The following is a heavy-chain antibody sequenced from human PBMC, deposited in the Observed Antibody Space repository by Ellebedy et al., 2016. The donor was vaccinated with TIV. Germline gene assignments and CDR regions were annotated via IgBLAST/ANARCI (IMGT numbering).Heavy chain of an antibody. CDR2: FYYSGST. V-gene: IGHV4-59*01. J-gene: IGHJ4*02. Sequence: PGGSLRFSCSVSGDSITKYYWSWIRQPPGKGLEWIGNFYYSGSTNYNPSLKSRVTISVDTSKNQFSLKLNSVTAADTAVYYCARGRATVTDYDYWGQGTLVTVSS. D-gene: IGHD4-17*01. CDR3: ARGRATVTDYDY. CDR1: GDSITKYY.